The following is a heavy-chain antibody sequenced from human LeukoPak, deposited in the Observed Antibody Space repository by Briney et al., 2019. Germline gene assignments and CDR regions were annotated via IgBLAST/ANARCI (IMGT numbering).Heavy chain of an antibody. CDR3: ARYTTIQVWPHMDV. J-gene: IGHJ6*03. V-gene: IGHV3-48*03. CDR2: ISRSGSTI. Sequence: GGSLRLSCAASGFTFSSYEMNWVRQAPGRGLEWVSYISRSGSTIYYADSVKGRFTISRDNAKNSLYLQINSLRAGDTAVYYCARYTTIQVWPHMDVWGKGTTVTVSS. CDR1: GFTFSSYE. D-gene: IGHD5-18*01.